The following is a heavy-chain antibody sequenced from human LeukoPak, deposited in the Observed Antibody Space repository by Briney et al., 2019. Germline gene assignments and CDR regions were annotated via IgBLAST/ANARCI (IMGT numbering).Heavy chain of an antibody. CDR3: ARGKGSGWTFDY. V-gene: IGHV4-34*01. CDR1: GGSFSGCY. Sequence: PSETLSLTCAVYGGSFSGCYWTWIRQPPGKGLEWIGEINHSGSTNYNPSLKSRVTISVDTSKNQFSLKLSSVTAADTAVYYRARGKGSGWTFDYWGQGTLVTVSS. J-gene: IGHJ4*02. D-gene: IGHD6-19*01. CDR2: INHSGST.